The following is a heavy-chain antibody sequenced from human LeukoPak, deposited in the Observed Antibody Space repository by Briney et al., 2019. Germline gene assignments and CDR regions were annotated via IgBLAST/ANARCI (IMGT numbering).Heavy chain of an antibody. CDR1: GFTFSNSW. D-gene: IGHD1-26*01. Sequence: PGGSLRLSCAAFGFTFSNSWMYWVRQAPGKGLVWVSRINSDGSIKEYADSVKGRFTISRDNAKNTLFLQMNSLRVEDTAVYYCARGPDHGGSYYHDWGQGTPVTVSS. J-gene: IGHJ4*02. V-gene: IGHV3-74*01. CDR2: INSDGSIK. CDR3: ARGPDHGGSYYHD.